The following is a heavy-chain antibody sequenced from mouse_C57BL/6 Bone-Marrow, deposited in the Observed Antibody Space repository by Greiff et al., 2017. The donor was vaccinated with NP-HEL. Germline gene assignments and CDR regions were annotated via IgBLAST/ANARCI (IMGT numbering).Heavy chain of an antibody. J-gene: IGHJ2*01. CDR1: GYTFTDHT. V-gene: IGHV1-78*01. Sequence: VQLQQSDAELAKPGASVKISCKVSGYTFTDHTIHWMKQRPEQGLEWIGYIYPRDGSTKYNEKFKGKATLTADKSSSTAYMQLNSLTSEDSAVYFCAREEYDYDGDFDYWGQGTTLTVSS. D-gene: IGHD2-4*01. CDR3: AREEYDYDGDFDY. CDR2: IYPRDGST.